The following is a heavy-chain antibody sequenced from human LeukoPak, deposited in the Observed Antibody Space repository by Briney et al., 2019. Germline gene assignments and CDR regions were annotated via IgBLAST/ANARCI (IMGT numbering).Heavy chain of an antibody. J-gene: IGHJ6*02. CDR1: GYTFTSYG. D-gene: IGHD1-1*01. CDR2: ISAYNGNT. CDR3: ARRAGTSYYYYGMDV. V-gene: IGHV1-18*01. Sequence: ASVKVSCKASGYTFTSYGISWVRQAPGQGLEWMGWISAYNGNTNYAQKLQGRVTMTTDTSTSTAYMELRSLRSDDTAAYYCARRAGTSYYYYGMDVWGQGTTVTVSS.